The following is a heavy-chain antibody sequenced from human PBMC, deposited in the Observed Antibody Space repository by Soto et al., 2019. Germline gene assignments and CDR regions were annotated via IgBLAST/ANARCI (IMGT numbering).Heavy chain of an antibody. CDR2: ISDSGGST. V-gene: IGHV3-23*01. CDR1: GFTFFSYA. Sequence: DVQLLESGGGLEQPGGSLRLSCAASGFTFFSYAMSWVRQAPGKGLEWVSGISDSGGSTYYADSVKGRFSISRDNSKNTLYLQLNSLRAEDTAVYYCAKEAVDSSGYPYFDYWGQGTLATVSS. CDR3: AKEAVDSSGYPYFDY. J-gene: IGHJ4*02. D-gene: IGHD3-22*01.